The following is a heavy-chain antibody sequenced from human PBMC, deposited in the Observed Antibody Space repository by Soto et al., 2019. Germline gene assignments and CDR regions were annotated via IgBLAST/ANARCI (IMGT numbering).Heavy chain of an antibody. J-gene: IGHJ4*02. CDR2: IYYSGST. Sequence: PSETLSLTCTVSGGSISSYYWSWIRQPPGKGLEWIGYIYYSGSTNYNPSLKSRVTISVDTSKNQFSLKLSSVTAADTAVYYCAREEGYCSGGSCYLGYWGQGTLVTV. CDR1: GGSISSYY. V-gene: IGHV4-59*01. CDR3: AREEGYCSGGSCYLGY. D-gene: IGHD2-15*01.